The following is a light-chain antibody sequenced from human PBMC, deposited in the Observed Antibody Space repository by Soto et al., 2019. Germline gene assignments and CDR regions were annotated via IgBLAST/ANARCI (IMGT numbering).Light chain of an antibody. CDR2: LGS. CDR3: MQTLQTPRT. J-gene: IGKJ1*01. CDR1: QSLLHSNGYNY. V-gene: IGKV2-28*01. Sequence: DIVMTQSPLSLPVTPGEPASISCRSSQSLLHSNGYNYLDWYLQKPGQSPQLLIYLGSNRASGVPDRFSGSGSGTDFTLKISRVEAEDVGVYHCMQTLQTPRTLGQGTKVEIK.